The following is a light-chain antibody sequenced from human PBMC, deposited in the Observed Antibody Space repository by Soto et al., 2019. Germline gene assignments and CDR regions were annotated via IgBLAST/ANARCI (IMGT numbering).Light chain of an antibody. CDR1: SSDVGGYNY. CDR2: DVS. J-gene: IGLJ2*01. CDR3: SSYTSNSPYVV. Sequence: QSALTQPASVSGSPGQSITISCTGTSSDVGGYNYVSWYQQHPGKAPKLMIYDVSNRPSGVSNRSSGSKSGNTASLTISGLQAEDEANYYCSSYTSNSPYVVFGGGTKLTVL. V-gene: IGLV2-14*01.